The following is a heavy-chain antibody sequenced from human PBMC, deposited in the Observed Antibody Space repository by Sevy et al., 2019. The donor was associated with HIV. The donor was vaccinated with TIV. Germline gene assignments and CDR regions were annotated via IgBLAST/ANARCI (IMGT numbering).Heavy chain of an antibody. V-gene: IGHV3-48*02. CDR3: ARDLAVAGPMPRPIRPLDF. CDR2: ISSSSSTI. Sequence: GGSLRLSCAASGFTFSSYSMNWVRQAPGKGLEWVSYISSSSSTIYYADSVKGRFTISRDNAKNSLYLQMNSLRDEDTAVYYCARDLAVAGPMPRPIRPLDFRGQGTLVTVSS. D-gene: IGHD6-19*01. J-gene: IGHJ4*02. CDR1: GFTFSSYS.